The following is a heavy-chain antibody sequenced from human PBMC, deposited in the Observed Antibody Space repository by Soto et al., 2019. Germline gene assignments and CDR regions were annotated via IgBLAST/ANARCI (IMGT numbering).Heavy chain of an antibody. D-gene: IGHD3-22*01. CDR1: GFTFSSYG. J-gene: IGHJ4*02. V-gene: IGHV3-30*18. CDR2: ISYDGSNK. Sequence: PVGSLRLSCAASGFTFSSYGMHWVRHAPGKGLEWVAVISYDGSNKYYADSVKGRFTISRDNSKNTLYLQMNSLRAEDAAVYYCAKDNFPQTYYYDSTGYYYDYWGQGTLVTVSS. CDR3: AKDNFPQTYYYDSTGYYYDY.